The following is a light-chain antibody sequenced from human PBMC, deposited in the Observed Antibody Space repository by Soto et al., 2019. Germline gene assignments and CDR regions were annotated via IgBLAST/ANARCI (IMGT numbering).Light chain of an antibody. CDR1: QSVSAN. V-gene: IGKV3-15*01. J-gene: IGKJ4*01. Sequence: EEVMTQSPATLSVSPGERATLSCRASQSVSANLAWYQQKPGQAPRLLIYGASTRATGIPARFSGSGSGTEFTLTISRLQSEDFAVYYCQQYSNWPLTFGGGTKLEIK. CDR2: GAS. CDR3: QQYSNWPLT.